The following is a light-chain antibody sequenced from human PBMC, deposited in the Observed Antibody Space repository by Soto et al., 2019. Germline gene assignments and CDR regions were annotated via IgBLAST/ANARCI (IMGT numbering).Light chain of an antibody. CDR2: EVS. CDR3: GSYTTSSPFV. V-gene: IGLV2-14*01. CDR1: SGDVGAYNF. J-gene: IGLJ1*01. Sequence: QSALTQPASVSGSPGQSITIPCTGTSGDVGAYNFVSWYQQLPGRAPKVIIYEVSNRPSGVSYRFSGSKSGNTASLTISGLQAEDEADYYCGSYTTSSPFVFGTGTKVTVL.